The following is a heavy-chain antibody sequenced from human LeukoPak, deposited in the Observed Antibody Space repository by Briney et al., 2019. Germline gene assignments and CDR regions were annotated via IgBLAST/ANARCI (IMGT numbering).Heavy chain of an antibody. J-gene: IGHJ5*02. Sequence: SETLSLTCSVSGGSLSSGDYYWSWIRQPPGKGLEWIGYIYYSGSTYYNPSLKVRLTISVDTSKNQFSLKLSSVTAADTAVYYCARRYFYASGNWFDPWGQGTLVTVSS. D-gene: IGHD3-10*01. CDR1: GGSLSSGDYY. CDR3: ARRYFYASGNWFDP. CDR2: IYYSGST. V-gene: IGHV4-30-4*01.